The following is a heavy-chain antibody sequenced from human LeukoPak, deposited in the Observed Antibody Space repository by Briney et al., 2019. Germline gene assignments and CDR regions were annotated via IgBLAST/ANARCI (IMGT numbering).Heavy chain of an antibody. CDR1: GGPFSGYH. CDR2: INHSGST. J-gene: IGHJ4*02. D-gene: IGHD1-26*01. V-gene: IGHV4-34*01. CDR3: ARGVGYSGRRLFDY. Sequence: SETLSLTCAVYGGPFSGYHWSWIRQPPGKGLEWIGEINHSGSTNYNPSLKSRVTISVDTSKNQFSLKLSSVTAADTAVYYCARGVGYSGRRLFDYWGQGTLVTVSS.